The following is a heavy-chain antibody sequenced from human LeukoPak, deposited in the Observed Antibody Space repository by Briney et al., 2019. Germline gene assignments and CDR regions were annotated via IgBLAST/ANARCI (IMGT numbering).Heavy chain of an antibody. CDR2: IYYSGST. CDR3: ARRRGSGSDDFDI. CDR1: GGSLSSYY. Sequence: PSETLSLTCTVSGGSLSSYYWTWIRQPPGKGLEWIGYIYYSGSTNYSPSLESRVTISEDTSKNQFSLKLSFVTAADTAVYYCARRRGSGSDDFDIWGQGTLVTVSS. V-gene: IGHV4-59*08. D-gene: IGHD3-10*01. J-gene: IGHJ3*02.